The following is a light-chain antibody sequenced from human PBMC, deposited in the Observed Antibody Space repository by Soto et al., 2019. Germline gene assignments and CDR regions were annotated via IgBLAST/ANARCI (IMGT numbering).Light chain of an antibody. J-gene: IGLJ3*02. Sequence: QTVATQEPSFSVSPGRTVTVTCGLSSGSVSTSYYPSWYQQTPGQAPRTLIYSTNTRSSGVPDRFSGSILGNKAALTITGAQADDEADYYCALYMGSGIWVFGGETKVTVL. CDR2: STN. CDR3: ALYMGSGIWV. V-gene: IGLV8-61*01. CDR1: SGSVSTSYY.